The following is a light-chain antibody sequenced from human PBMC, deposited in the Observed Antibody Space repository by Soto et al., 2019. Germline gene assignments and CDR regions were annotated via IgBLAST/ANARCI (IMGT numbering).Light chain of an antibody. V-gene: IGKV4-1*01. CDR1: QSVLHTPINRNY. J-gene: IGKJ1*01. CDR3: QPYYRIPQT. Sequence: IAMTESPDYLAVSLGERATIHCKSSQSVLHTPINRNYLAWYQQKAGQPPKLLFYWASTRGSGVPDRFSASGSGSEFTLTINTLQAEDVEVCHCQPYYRIPQTLAQRTKVGIK. CDR2: WAS.